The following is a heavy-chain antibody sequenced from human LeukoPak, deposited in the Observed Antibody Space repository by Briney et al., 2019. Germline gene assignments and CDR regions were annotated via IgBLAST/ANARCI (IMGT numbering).Heavy chain of an antibody. D-gene: IGHD2-15*01. J-gene: IGHJ4*02. CDR2: ISGSGGST. Sequence: GGSLRLSCAASGFTFSNSAMTWVRQTPGKGLEWVSAISGSGGSTYYADSVKGRFTISRDNSKNTLSLQMNSLRAEDTALYYCARTQGYCSGGSCYSLPLAIWGQGTLVTVSS. V-gene: IGHV3-23*01. CDR3: ARTQGYCSGGSCYSLPLAI. CDR1: GFTFSNSA.